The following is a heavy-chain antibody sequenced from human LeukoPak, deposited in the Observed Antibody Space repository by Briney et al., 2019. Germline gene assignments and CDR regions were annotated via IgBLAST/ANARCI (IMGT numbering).Heavy chain of an antibody. CDR3: TRDLMDYDVSTGLHHYYMDV. CDR1: GFTFSSYW. V-gene: IGHV3-74*01. D-gene: IGHD3-9*01. J-gene: IGHJ6*02. CDR2: INGDGRNI. Sequence: GGSPRLSCVASGFTFSSYWMHWVRQDPRKGLVWVSRINGDGRNINYADSVRGRFTISRDNAKNTLYLQMNTLRVEDTAVYYCTRDLMDYDVSTGLHHYYMDVWGQGTTVTVSS.